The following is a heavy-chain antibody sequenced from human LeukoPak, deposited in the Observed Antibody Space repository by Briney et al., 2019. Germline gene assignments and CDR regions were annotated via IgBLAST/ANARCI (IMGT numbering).Heavy chain of an antibody. V-gene: IGHV3-30-3*01. CDR3: ARVRRVGGFDP. D-gene: IGHD3-10*01. J-gene: IGHJ5*02. CDR1: GFTFSSYA. Sequence: GGSLRLSCAASGFTFSSYAMHWVRQAPGKGLEWVAVISYDGSNKYYADSVKGRFTISRDNSKNTLYLQMNSLRAEDTAVYYCARVRRVGGFDPWGQGTLVTVPS. CDR2: ISYDGSNK.